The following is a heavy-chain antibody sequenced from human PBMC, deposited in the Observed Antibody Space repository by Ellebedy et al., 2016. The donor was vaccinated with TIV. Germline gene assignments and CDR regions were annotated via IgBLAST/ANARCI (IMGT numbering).Heavy chain of an antibody. CDR1: GASITHPNHF. D-gene: IGHD5-18*01. V-gene: IGHV4-31*03. J-gene: IGHJ4*02. CDR2: TYYDGSA. Sequence: SETLSLTXTVSGASITHPNHFWTWIRQLPGTGLEWIGYTYYDGSASYNPSLKDRVTISVDTSKSQFSLSLTSVTAADTAVYYCARVDFSYGLDGYFDYWGQGTLVTVSS. CDR3: ARVDFSYGLDGYFDY.